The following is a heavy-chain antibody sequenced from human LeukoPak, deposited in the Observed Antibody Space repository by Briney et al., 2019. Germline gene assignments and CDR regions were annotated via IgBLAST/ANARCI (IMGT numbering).Heavy chain of an antibody. J-gene: IGHJ4*02. D-gene: IGHD5-18*01. V-gene: IGHV4-38-2*01. CDR3: RGYSYGPTFDY. Sequence: SETLSLTCAVSGYSISSGYYWGWIRQPPGKGLEWIGSIYHSGSTYYNPSLKSRVTISVDTSKNQFSLKLSSVTAADTAVFYCRGYSYGPTFDYWGQGTLVTVSS. CDR1: GYSISSGYY. CDR2: IYHSGST.